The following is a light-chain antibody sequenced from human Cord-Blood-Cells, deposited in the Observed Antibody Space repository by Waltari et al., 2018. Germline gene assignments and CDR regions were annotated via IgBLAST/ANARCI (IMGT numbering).Light chain of an antibody. CDR1: SSDGGGYNY. CDR3: SSYTSSSTLV. CDR2: DVS. Sequence: QSALTQPASASRPPGPSITISCPGTSSDGGGYNYVSCYQQHPGKAPKLMIYDVSKRPSGVSNRFSGSKSGNTASLTISGLQAEDEADYYCSSYTSSSTLVFGGGTKLTVL. V-gene: IGLV2-14*01. J-gene: IGLJ2*01.